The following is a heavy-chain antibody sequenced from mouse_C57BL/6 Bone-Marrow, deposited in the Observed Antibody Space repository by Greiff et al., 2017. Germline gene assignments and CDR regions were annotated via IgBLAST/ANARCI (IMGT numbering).Heavy chain of an antibody. CDR3: PRHGTTVVGYFDV. CDR2: ISNGGGST. CDR1: GFTFSDYY. V-gene: IGHV5-12*01. J-gene: IGHJ1*03. Sequence: DVMLVESGGGLVQPGGSLKLSCAASGFTFSDYYMYWVRPTPEKRLEWVAYISNGGGSTYYPDTVKGRFTISRDNAKNTLYLQMSRLKSEDTATYYCPRHGTTVVGYFDVWGTGTTVTVSS. D-gene: IGHD1-1*01.